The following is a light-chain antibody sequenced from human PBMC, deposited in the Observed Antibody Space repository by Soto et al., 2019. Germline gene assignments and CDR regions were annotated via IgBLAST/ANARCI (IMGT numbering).Light chain of an antibody. Sequence: DIQMTQSPSSLSASVGDRVTMTCQASQNINTYLNWYQQRPGQAPKLLIYDASILGPGVPSRFSGSGAGTEFTFTIDSLQPEDIATYYCQQYDDPALTFGGGTKVE. V-gene: IGKV1-33*01. J-gene: IGKJ4*01. CDR2: DAS. CDR3: QQYDDPALT. CDR1: QNINTY.